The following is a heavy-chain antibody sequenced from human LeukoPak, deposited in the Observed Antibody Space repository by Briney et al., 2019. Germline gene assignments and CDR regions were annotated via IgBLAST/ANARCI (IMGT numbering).Heavy chain of an antibody. V-gene: IGHV3-21*01. D-gene: IGHD6-19*01. Sequence: GGSLRLSCVASGFTFTSDAMNWVRQAPGKGLEWVSSISSSSSYIYYADSVKGRFTISRDNAKNSLYLQMNSLRAEDTAVYYCAREAVIDYTTPGIAVAAHYFDYWGQGTLVTVSS. CDR1: GFTFTSDA. CDR2: ISSSSSYI. J-gene: IGHJ4*02. CDR3: AREAVIDYTTPGIAVAAHYFDY.